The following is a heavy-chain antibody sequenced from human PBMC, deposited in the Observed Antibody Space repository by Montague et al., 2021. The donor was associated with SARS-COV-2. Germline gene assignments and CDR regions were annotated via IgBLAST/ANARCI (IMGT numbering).Heavy chain of an antibody. D-gene: IGHD3-22*01. CDR2: IYYSGST. CDR3: ARFPTSYYYDSKAAPATPDAFDI. Sequence: SETLSLTCTVPGGSISSSSYYWGWLRQPPGRGLEWIGSIYYSGSTYYSPSLKSRVTISVDTSKNQFSLKLSSVIAADTAVYYCARFPTSYYYDSKAAPATPDAFDIWGQGTMVTVSS. J-gene: IGHJ3*02. CDR1: GGSISSSSYY. V-gene: IGHV4-39*01.